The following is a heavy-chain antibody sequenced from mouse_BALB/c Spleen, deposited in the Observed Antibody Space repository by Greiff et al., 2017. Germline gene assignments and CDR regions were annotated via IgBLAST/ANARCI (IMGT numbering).Heavy chain of an antibody. CDR1: GFTFSSFG. CDR3: ARDGNYRFAY. J-gene: IGHJ3*01. Sequence: EVQVVESGGGLVQPGGSRKLSCAASGFTFSSFGMHWVRQAPEKGLEWVAYISSGSSTIYYADTVKGRFTISRGNPKYTLFLQMTSLRSEDTAMYYCARDGNYRFAYWGQGTLVTVSA. CDR2: ISSGSSTI. D-gene: IGHD2-1*01. V-gene: IGHV5-17*02.